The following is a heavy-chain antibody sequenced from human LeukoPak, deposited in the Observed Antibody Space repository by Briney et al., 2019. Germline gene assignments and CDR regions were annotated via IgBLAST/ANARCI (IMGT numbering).Heavy chain of an antibody. J-gene: IGHJ4*02. Sequence: GGSLRLSCAASGFTFSNYWMHWVRQAPGKGLVWVSRINSDGINTSYADSVKGRFTISRDNAKNTLNLQMNSLRAEDTAVYYCAREDIAVAGAPTFDYWGQGTLVTVSS. CDR3: AREDIAVAGAPTFDY. V-gene: IGHV3-74*01. D-gene: IGHD6-19*01. CDR1: GFTFSNYW. CDR2: INSDGINT.